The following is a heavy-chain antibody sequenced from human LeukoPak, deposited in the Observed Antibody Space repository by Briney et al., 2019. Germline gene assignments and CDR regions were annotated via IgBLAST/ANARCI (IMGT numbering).Heavy chain of an antibody. CDR1: GFTFSSYS. D-gene: IGHD3-9*01. V-gene: IGHV3-48*04. CDR2: ISSSSSTI. J-gene: IGHJ4*02. Sequence: GGSLRLSCAASGFTFSSYSMNWVRQAPGKGLEWVSYISSSSSTIYYADSMKGRFTISRDNAKNSLYLQMNSLRAEDTAVYYCARDSGYDILTGVIPFDYWGQGTLVTVSS. CDR3: ARDSGYDILTGVIPFDY.